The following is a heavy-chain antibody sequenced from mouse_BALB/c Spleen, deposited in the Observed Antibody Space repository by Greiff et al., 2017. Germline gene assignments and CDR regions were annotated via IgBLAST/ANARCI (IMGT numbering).Heavy chain of an antibody. CDR2: ISYSGST. CDR1: GYSITSDYA. Sequence: DVQLQESGPGLVKPSQSLSLTCTVTGYSITSDYAWNWIRQFPGNKLEWMGYISYSGSTSYNPSLKSRISITRDTSKNQFFLQLNSVTTEDTATYYCARDGGNYAMDYWGQGTSVTVSS. J-gene: IGHJ4*01. V-gene: IGHV3-2*02. CDR3: ARDGGNYAMDY. D-gene: IGHD2-3*01.